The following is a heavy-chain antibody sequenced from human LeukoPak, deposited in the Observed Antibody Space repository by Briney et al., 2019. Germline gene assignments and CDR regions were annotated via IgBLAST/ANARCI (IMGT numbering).Heavy chain of an antibody. CDR1: GGSISSYY. V-gene: IGHV4-59*12. D-gene: IGHD1-1*01. CDR2: IYHSGST. CDR3: ARDGLYATTGTTDAFDI. Sequence: PSETLSLTCTVSGGSISSYYWSWIRQPPGKGLECIGEIYHSGSTNYNPSLKSRVTISVDKSKNQFSLNLSSVTAADTAVYYCARDGLYATTGTTDAFDIWGQGTMVTVSS. J-gene: IGHJ3*02.